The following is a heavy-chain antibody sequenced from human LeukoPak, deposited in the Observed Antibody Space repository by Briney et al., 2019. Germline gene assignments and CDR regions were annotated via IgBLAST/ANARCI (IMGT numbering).Heavy chain of an antibody. CDR3: ARGTYKSSSWYTGYCYVDV. CDR1: GGSFSGYY. CDR2: INHSGST. Sequence: SETLSLTCAVYGGSFSGYYWSWIRQPPGKGLEWIGEINHSGSTNYNPSLKSRVTISVDTSKNQFSLKLSSVTAADTAVYYCARGTYKSSSWYTGYCYVDVWGKGTTVTVSS. J-gene: IGHJ6*03. D-gene: IGHD6-13*01. V-gene: IGHV4-34*01.